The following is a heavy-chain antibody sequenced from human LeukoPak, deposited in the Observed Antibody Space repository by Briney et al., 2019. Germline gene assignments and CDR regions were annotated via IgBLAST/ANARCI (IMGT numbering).Heavy chain of an antibody. D-gene: IGHD6-13*01. CDR3: AREEWSSSWYVPKEYYYYYMDV. J-gene: IGHJ6*03. Sequence: PSETLSLTCTVSGGSISSSSYYWSWIRQPAGKGLEWIGRIYTSGSTNYNPSLKSRVTISVDTSKNQFSLKLSSVTAADTAVYYCAREEWSSSWYVPKEYYYYYMDVWGKGTTVTISS. CDR2: IYTSGST. CDR1: GGSISSSSYY. V-gene: IGHV4-61*02.